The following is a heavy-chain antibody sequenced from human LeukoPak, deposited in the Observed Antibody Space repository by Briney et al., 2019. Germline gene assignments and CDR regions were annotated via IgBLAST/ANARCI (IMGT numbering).Heavy chain of an antibody. J-gene: IGHJ4*02. V-gene: IGHV3-23*01. CDR2: ISGSGGST. D-gene: IGHD5-18*01. CDR1: GFTFSSYA. CDR3: AKGPQLWTTTPFDY. Sequence: GGSLRLSCAASGFTFSSYAMSWVRQAPGKGLEWVSAISGSGGSTYYADSVKGRFTISRDNSKNTLYLQMNSLRAEDTAVYYCAKGPQLWTTTPFDYWAREPWSPSPQ.